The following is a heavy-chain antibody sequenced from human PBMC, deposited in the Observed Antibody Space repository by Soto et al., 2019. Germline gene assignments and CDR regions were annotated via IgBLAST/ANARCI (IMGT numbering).Heavy chain of an antibody. J-gene: IGHJ5*02. V-gene: IGHV1-18*01. Sequence: ASVKVSCKASGYTFTSYGISWVRQAPGQGLEWMGWISAYNGNTNYAQKLQGRVTMTTDTSTSTAYMELRSLRSDDTAVYYCARGSNEVDVYNWFDPWGQGTLVTVSS. CDR3: ARGSNEVDVYNWFDP. CDR1: GYTFTSYG. D-gene: IGHD3-16*01. CDR2: ISAYNGNT.